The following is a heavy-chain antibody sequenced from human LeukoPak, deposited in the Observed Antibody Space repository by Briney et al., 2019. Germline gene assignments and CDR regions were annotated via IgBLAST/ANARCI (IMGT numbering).Heavy chain of an antibody. J-gene: IGHJ6*02. CDR1: GGSISSYY. CDR2: VDYRGNT. Sequence: PSETLSLTCTISGGSISSYYWSWIRQPPGKGLEWIGYVDYRGNTNYNPSLKSRVTISIDTSKSLFSLKLNSVTAADTAVYYCARVEVGATIRQWYGMDVWGQGTTVSVSS. CDR3: ARVEVGATIRQWYGMDV. V-gene: IGHV4-59*01. D-gene: IGHD2-15*01.